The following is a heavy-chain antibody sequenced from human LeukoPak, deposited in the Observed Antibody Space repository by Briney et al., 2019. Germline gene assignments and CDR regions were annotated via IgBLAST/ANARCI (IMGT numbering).Heavy chain of an antibody. V-gene: IGHV3-30*02. CDR2: IRYDGSNK. J-gene: IGHJ6*03. CDR1: GFTFSSYG. CDR3: AKKSPYYYYMDV. Sequence: GGSLRPSCAASGFTFSSYGMHWVRQAPGKGLEWVAFIRYDGSNKYYADSVKGRFTISRDNSKNTLYLQMNSLRAEDTAVYYCAKKSPYYYYMDVWGKGTTVTVSS.